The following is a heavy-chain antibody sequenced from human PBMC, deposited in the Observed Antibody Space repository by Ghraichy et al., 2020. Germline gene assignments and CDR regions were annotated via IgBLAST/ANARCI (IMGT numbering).Heavy chain of an antibody. J-gene: IGHJ6*02. V-gene: IGHV1-18*01. D-gene: IGHD2-2*02. CDR3: ARDIVVVPAAILTLRGYYYYGMDV. Sequence: ASVKVSCKASGYTFTSYGISWVRQAPGQGLEWMGWISAYNGNTNYAQKLQGRVTMTTDTSTSTAYMELRSLRSDDTAVYYCARDIVVVPAAILTLRGYYYYGMDVWGQGTTVTVSS. CDR2: ISAYNGNT. CDR1: GYTFTSYG.